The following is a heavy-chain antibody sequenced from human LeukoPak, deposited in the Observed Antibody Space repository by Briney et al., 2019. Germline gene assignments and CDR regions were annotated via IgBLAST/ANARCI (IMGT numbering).Heavy chain of an antibody. J-gene: IGHJ4*02. CDR1: GFTFSNYL. V-gene: IGHV3-48*01. CDR2: ISSTGGTI. Sequence: GGSLRLSCVGSGFTFSNYLMNWVRQAPGKGLEWVSFISSTGGTIYYADSVKGRFTVSRDNAKNSLLLQMNSLRAEDTALYYCARGYSRAAFDIWGQGTLVTVSS. D-gene: IGHD2-15*01. CDR3: ARGYSRAAFDI.